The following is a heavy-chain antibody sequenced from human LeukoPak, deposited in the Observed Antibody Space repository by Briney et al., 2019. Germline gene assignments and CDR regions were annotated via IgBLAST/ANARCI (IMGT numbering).Heavy chain of an antibody. D-gene: IGHD4-11*01. J-gene: IGHJ4*02. CDR3: TGHHQAYSRTY. CDR1: GFTFSSYS. CDR2: ISTSSIYI. V-gene: IGHV3-21*01. Sequence: GGSLRLSCAASGFTFSSYSMNWVRQAPGKGLEWVSFISTSSIYIYYADSVKGRFTISRDNAKNSLYLQMNSLRAEDTAVYYCTGHHQAYSRTYWGQGTLVTVSS.